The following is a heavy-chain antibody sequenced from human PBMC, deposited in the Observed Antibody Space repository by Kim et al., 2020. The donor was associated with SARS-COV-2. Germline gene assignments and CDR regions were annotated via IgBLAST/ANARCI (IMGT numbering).Heavy chain of an antibody. Sequence: GGSLRLSCAASGFTFSSYAMHWVRQAPGKGLEWVAVISYDGSNKYYADSVKGRFTISRDNSKNTLYLQMNSLRAEDTAVYYCARGRRIAVGLDAFDIWG. J-gene: IGHJ3*02. CDR2: ISYDGSNK. CDR1: GFTFSSYA. V-gene: IGHV3-30-3*01. CDR3: ARGRRIAVGLDAFDI. D-gene: IGHD6-19*01.